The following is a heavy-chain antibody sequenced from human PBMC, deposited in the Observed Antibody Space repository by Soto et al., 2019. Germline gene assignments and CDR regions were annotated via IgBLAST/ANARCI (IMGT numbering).Heavy chain of an antibody. CDR3: ERGLSSGWYVWGMDV. V-gene: IGHV3-13*01. D-gene: IGHD6-19*01. J-gene: IGHJ6*02. Sequence: EVQLVESGGGLVQPGGSLRLSCAASGFTFSSYDMHWVRQATGKGLEWVSAIGTAGDTYYPGSVKGRFTISRENAKNSLYLKMDSLRAGDTAVYYCERGLSSGWYVWGMDVWGQGTTVTVSS. CDR1: GFTFSSYD. CDR2: IGTAGDT.